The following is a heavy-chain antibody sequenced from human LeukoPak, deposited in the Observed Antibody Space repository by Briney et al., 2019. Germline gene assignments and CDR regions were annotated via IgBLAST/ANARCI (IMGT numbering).Heavy chain of an antibody. CDR3: ARHKRGRAFDI. J-gene: IGHJ3*02. Sequence: SETLSLTCTVSGGSISSYYWSWLRQPPGKGLEWIGYIYYSGSTNYNPSLKSRVTISVDTSKNQFSLKLSSVTAADTAVYYCARHKRGRAFDIWGQGTMVTVSS. V-gene: IGHV4-59*08. CDR1: GGSISSYY. CDR2: IYYSGST. D-gene: IGHD6-25*01.